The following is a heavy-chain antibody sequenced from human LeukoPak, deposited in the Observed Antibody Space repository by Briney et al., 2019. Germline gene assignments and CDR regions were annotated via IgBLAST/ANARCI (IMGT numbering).Heavy chain of an antibody. J-gene: IGHJ4*02. V-gene: IGHV1-2*02. D-gene: IGHD4-17*01. CDR3: ARDTGQALLRGPFYGDYLNY. CDR2: INPNSGGT. CDR1: GYTFTGYY. Sequence: GASVKVSCKASGYTFTGYYMHWVRQAPGQGLEWMGWINPNSGGTNYAQKFQGRVTMTRDTSISTAYMELSSMRSDDTAVYYWARDTGQALLRGPFYGDYLNYWGQGTLVTVSS.